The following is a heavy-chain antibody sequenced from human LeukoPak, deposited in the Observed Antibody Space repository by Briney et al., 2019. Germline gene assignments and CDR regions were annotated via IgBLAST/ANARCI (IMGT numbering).Heavy chain of an antibody. D-gene: IGHD3-22*01. Sequence: GGSLRPSCAASGFTFSSYWMSWVRQAPGKGLEWVASVKDDESEKYYVDSVKGRFTISRDNAKNSLYLQMNSLRAEDTAVYYCARDRATYYYDSSGYYYRDAFDIWGQGTMVTVSS. CDR3: ARDRATYYYDSSGYYYRDAFDI. CDR1: GFTFSSYW. CDR2: VKDDESEK. V-gene: IGHV3-7*01. J-gene: IGHJ3*02.